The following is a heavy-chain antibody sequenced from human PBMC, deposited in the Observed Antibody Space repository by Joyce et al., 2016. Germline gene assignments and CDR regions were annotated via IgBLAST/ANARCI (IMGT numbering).Heavy chain of an antibody. Sequence: QLQLPESGPGLVKSSETLSLICTVSGGSISSSTYYWGWIGQPPGKGLEWIGSMYYSGSTYYSPSLKSRVTISVDTSKNQFSLKLSCVTAADTAVYYCARQQFTFYYLDYWGQGTLVTVSS. CDR1: GGSISSSTYY. CDR3: ARQQFTFYYLDY. V-gene: IGHV4-39*01. CDR2: MYYSGST. D-gene: IGHD2/OR15-2a*01. J-gene: IGHJ4*02.